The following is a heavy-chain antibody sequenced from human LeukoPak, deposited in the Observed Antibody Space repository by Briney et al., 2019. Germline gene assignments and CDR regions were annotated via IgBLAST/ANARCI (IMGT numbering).Heavy chain of an antibody. Sequence: ASVKVSCKSSGYTFTGYYMHWVRQAPGQGLEWMGWINPNSGGTNYAQKFQGRVTMTRDTSISTAYMELSRLRSDDTAVYYCARGVVVAATPYYWGQGTLVTVSS. V-gene: IGHV1-2*02. J-gene: IGHJ4*02. D-gene: IGHD2-15*01. CDR3: ARGVVVAATPYY. CDR1: GYTFTGYY. CDR2: INPNSGGT.